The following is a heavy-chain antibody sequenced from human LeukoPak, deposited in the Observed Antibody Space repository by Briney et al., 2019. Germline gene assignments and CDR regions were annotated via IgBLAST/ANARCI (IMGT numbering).Heavy chain of an antibody. CDR1: GGSISGYY. CDR2: IHYTGST. J-gene: IGHJ4*02. Sequence: SETLSLTCTVSGGSISGYYWSWIRQPPGKGLQFIGYIHYTGSTNYNSSPESRVTLSVDTSKNQFSLKLRSVTAADTAVYYCARLSKDTVVLPAAMAHYFDYWGQGTLVTVSS. D-gene: IGHD2-2*01. V-gene: IGHV4-59*08. CDR3: ARLSKDTVVLPAAMAHYFDY.